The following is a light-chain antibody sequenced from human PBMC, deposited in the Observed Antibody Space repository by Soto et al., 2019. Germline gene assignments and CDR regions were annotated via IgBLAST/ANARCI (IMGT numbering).Light chain of an antibody. Sequence: EIVLTQSPATLSLSPGERTTLSCRASQSVSSYLAWYQQKPGQAPRLLIYDASNGATGIPARFSASGYGTDFTLTISSLEPEDFAVYYCQQRGKWPITFGQGTRLEI. CDR2: DAS. V-gene: IGKV3-11*01. J-gene: IGKJ5*01. CDR1: QSVSSY. CDR3: QQRGKWPIT.